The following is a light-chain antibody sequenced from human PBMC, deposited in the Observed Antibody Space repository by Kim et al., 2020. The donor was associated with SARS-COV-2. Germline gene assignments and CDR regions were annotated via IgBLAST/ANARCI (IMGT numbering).Light chain of an antibody. CDR2: DSN. J-gene: IGLJ1*01. V-gene: IGLV1-40*01. CDR3: QSYDTSLGGYV. Sequence: RVNIACSGSSSNIVAGYNVHWYQELPGQDPKLLIYDSNKRPSGVPDRISGSKSGTSASLAITGLQAEDEADYYCQSYDTSLGGYVFGTGTKVTVL. CDR1: SSNIVAGYN.